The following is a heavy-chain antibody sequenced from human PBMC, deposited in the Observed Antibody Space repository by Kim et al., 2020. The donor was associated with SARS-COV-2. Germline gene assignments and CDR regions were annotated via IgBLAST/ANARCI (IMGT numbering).Heavy chain of an antibody. J-gene: IGHJ4*02. D-gene: IGHD2-2*01. V-gene: IGHV1-2*02. Sequence: ASVKVSCKASGYTFTGYYMHWVRQAPGQGLEWMGWINPNSGGTNYAQKFQGRVTMTRDTSTSTAYMELSRLRSDDTAVYYCARDAYCSSTSCYPDYWGQGTLVTVSS. CDR1: GYTFTGYY. CDR3: ARDAYCSSTSCYPDY. CDR2: INPNSGGT.